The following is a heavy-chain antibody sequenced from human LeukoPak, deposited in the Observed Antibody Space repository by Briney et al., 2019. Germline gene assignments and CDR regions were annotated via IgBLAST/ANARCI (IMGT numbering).Heavy chain of an antibody. J-gene: IGHJ6*02. CDR3: ATVGYCSGGSCRNYYYGMDV. D-gene: IGHD2-15*01. V-gene: IGHV4-59*08. CDR1: GGSISSYY. CDR2: IYYSGST. Sequence: PSETLSLTCTVSGGSISSYYWSWIRQPPGKGLEWIGYIYYSGSTNYNPSLKSRVTISVDTSKNQFSLKLSSVTAADTAVYYCATVGYCSGGSCRNYYYGMDVWGQGTTVTVSS.